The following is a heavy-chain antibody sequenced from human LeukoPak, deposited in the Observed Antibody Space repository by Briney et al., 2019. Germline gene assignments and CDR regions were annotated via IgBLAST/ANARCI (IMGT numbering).Heavy chain of an antibody. V-gene: IGHV5-51*01. CDR3: AISSSTQLIDY. Sequence: GESLKISCKGSGYSFTSYWIGCGRQMPGKGLEWMSIIYPGDSDNRYNPSYQGQVTISADKSISTAYLQWSSLKASDTAMYYCAISSSTQLIDYWGQGTLVTVSS. J-gene: IGHJ4*02. D-gene: IGHD6-6*01. CDR2: IYPGDSDN. CDR1: GYSFTSYW.